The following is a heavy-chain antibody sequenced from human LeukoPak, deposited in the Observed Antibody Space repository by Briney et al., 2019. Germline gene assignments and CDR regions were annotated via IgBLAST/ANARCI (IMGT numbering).Heavy chain of an antibody. CDR2: IWYDGSGK. V-gene: IGHV3-30*02. CDR1: GFTFTSYG. CDR3: TKSDSSGYRTYHFDY. D-gene: IGHD3-22*01. Sequence: PGGSLSLSCAASGFTFTSYGMHWVRQAPGKGLEWVAFIWYDGSGKYYADSVKGRFTISRDNSKNTLYLQMNSLRPEDTAVYQCTKSDSSGYRTYHFDYWGQGTLVAVSS. J-gene: IGHJ4*02.